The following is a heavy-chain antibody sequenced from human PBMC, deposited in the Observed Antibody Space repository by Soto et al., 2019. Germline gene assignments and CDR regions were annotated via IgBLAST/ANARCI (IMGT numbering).Heavy chain of an antibody. CDR2: IKSKTDGGTT. Sequence: PVGSLRLSCSSSVFTFSNAWMTCVRHAPGKWLEWVARIKSKTDGGTTDYAAPVKVRFSISRDDSKNTVYLQMNSLKTEDTAVYYCTTDDPINRYWGQGTLVTVSS. J-gene: IGHJ4*02. CDR1: VFTFSNAW. V-gene: IGHV3-15*01. CDR3: TTDDPINRY.